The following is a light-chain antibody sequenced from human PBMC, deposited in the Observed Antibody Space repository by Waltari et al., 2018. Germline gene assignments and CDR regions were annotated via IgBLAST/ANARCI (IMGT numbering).Light chain of an antibody. V-gene: IGKV1-5*03. Sequence: EIQMTQPPSALSASVGDRVTITCRASQSVNSWLAWYQQKPGKAPELLIYKASILESGVPSRFSGSESGTYFTLTISGLQPEDSAVYYCQQYNNFPLTFGGGTRVEIK. CDR1: QSVNSW. J-gene: IGKJ4*01. CDR3: QQYNNFPLT. CDR2: KAS.